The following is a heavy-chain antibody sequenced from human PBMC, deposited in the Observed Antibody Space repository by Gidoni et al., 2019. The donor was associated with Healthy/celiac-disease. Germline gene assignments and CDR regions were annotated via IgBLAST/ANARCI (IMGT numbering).Heavy chain of an antibody. CDR2: ISYDGSNK. CDR1: GFTFSSYA. V-gene: IGHV3-30*01. Sequence: QVQLVESGGGVVQPGRSLRLSCAASGFTFSSYAMHWVRQAPGKGLEWVAVISYDGSNKYYADSVKGRFTISRDNSKNTLYLQMNSLRAEDTAVYYCAREVGELWAGADYWGQGTLVTVSS. CDR3: AREVGELWAGADY. D-gene: IGHD5-18*01. J-gene: IGHJ4*02.